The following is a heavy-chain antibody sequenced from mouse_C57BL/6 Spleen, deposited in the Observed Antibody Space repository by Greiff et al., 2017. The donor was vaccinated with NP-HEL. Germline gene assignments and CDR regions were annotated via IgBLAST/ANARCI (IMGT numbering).Heavy chain of an antibody. CDR1: GFKFKDDY. CDR3: AKLGVY. Sequence: VQLQQSGAELVRPGASVKLSCTASGFKFKDDYMHWVNQRPEQGLEWIGWIDPENGNTEFASKFQGKATITADTSSNTAYLQLSSLTSEDTAVYYCAKLGVYWGQGTTLTVSS. V-gene: IGHV14-4*01. J-gene: IGHJ2*01. CDR2: IDPENGNT.